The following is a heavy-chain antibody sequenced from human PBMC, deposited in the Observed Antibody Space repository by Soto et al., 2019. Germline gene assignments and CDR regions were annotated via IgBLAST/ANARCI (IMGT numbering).Heavy chain of an antibody. D-gene: IGHD6-19*01. CDR2: ISGSGGGT. J-gene: IGHJ4*02. V-gene: IGHV3-23*01. Sequence: GGSLRVSWGAVGCTCGGYAMSCVRQAPGKGLEWVSAISGSGGGTYYADSVKGRFTISRDNSKNTLYLQMNSLRAEDTAVYYCAKLSGVAVAGTFEWGQGTLVTVSS. CDR3: AKLSGVAVAGTFE. CDR1: GCTCGGYA.